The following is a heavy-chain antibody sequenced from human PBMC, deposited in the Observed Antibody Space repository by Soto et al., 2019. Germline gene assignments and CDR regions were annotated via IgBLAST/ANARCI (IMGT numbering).Heavy chain of an antibody. D-gene: IGHD1-7*01. CDR3: ARYEYGNSLYGVDV. CDR1: GESFSGYY. Sequence: KPSETLSLTCVVSGESFSGYYWSWIRQTPGMGPEWIGEVDHRGSTTYNPSLKNRASISIDSSKNLFSLELTSVTAADTALYFCARYEYGNSLYGVDVWGQGTRVTVSS. J-gene: IGHJ6*02. V-gene: IGHV4-34*01. CDR2: VDHRGST.